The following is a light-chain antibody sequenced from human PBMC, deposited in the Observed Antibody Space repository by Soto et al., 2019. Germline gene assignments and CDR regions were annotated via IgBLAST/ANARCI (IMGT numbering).Light chain of an antibody. CDR2: GAS. V-gene: IGKV3-15*01. Sequence: EIVMTQSPATLSVSPGERATLSCRASQNVSSNLAWYQQKPGQAPRLLIYGASTRATGFPARFSGSGSGTEFTLTISSLQSEDFAVYYCQQYNNWPYTFGQGTKLEIK. CDR3: QQYNNWPYT. J-gene: IGKJ2*01. CDR1: QNVSSN.